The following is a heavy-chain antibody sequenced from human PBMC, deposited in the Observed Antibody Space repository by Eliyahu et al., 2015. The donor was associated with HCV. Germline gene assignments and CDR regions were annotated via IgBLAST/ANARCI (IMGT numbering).Heavy chain of an antibody. CDR3: ARVYFYGTNRYHFDY. CDR2: ILPIFGTT. CDR1: GDDFSRYA. J-gene: IGHJ4*02. V-gene: IGHV1-69*06. Sequence: EVKKPGSSVKVSCQASGDDFSRYAIHWVRQAPGQGLEWMGGILPIFGTTNSAQKFRGRVTFSADKSTRTAYMELTRLRSDDTGVYYCARVYFYGTNRYHFDYWGQGTLVTVSS. D-gene: IGHD3-16*02.